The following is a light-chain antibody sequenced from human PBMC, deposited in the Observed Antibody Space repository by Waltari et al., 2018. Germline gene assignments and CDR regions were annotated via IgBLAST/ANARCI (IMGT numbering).Light chain of an antibody. V-gene: IGLV2-14*03. CDR1: SSDIGAFND. Sequence: QSALTQPASVSGSPGQSITIPCTGTSSDIGAFNDVSWYQHHPGKAPKVLIYDVTYRPSGVSYRFSGSKSGNTASLTISGLQAEDEAYYHCASFISGSTSSVLFGGGTKLTVL. CDR3: ASFISGSTSSVL. J-gene: IGLJ3*02. CDR2: DVT.